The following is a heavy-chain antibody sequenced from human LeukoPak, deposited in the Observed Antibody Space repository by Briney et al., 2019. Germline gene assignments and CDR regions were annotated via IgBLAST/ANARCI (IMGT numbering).Heavy chain of an antibody. J-gene: IGHJ3*02. D-gene: IGHD6-13*01. Sequence: ASVKVSCKASGYTFTSYYMHWVRQAPGQGLEWMGIINPSSGSTSYAQKFQGRVTMTRDMSTSTVYMELSSLRSEDTAVYYCARSLGQLDAFDIWGQGTMVTVSS. CDR3: ARSLGQLDAFDI. V-gene: IGHV1-46*01. CDR1: GYTFTSYY. CDR2: INPSSGST.